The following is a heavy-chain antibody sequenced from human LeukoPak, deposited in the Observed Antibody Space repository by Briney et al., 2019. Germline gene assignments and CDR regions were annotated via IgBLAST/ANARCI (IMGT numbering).Heavy chain of an antibody. CDR3: ARAGGGSYSYGLFDY. D-gene: IGHD5-18*01. V-gene: IGHV1-2*02. J-gene: IGHJ4*02. CDR2: INPNSGGT. CDR1: GYTFTGYY. Sequence: ASVKVSCKASGYTFTGYYMHWVRQAPGQGLEWMGWINPNSGGTNYAQKFQGRVTMTRDTSISTAYMELSRLRSDDTAVYYCARAGGGSYSYGLFDYWGQGTLVTVSS.